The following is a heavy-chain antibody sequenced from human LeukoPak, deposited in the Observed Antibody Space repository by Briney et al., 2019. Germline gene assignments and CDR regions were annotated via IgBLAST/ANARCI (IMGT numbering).Heavy chain of an antibody. CDR1: GYTFTSYY. V-gene: IGHV1-46*01. Sequence: SSVKVSCRASGYTFTSYYMHWVRQAPGQGLEWMGIINPSGGSTSYAQKFQGRVTMTRDTSTSTVYMELSSLRSEDTAVYYCARRYSYGPLDYWGQGTLVTVSS. CDR3: ARRYSYGPLDY. J-gene: IGHJ4*02. CDR2: INPSGGST. D-gene: IGHD5-18*01.